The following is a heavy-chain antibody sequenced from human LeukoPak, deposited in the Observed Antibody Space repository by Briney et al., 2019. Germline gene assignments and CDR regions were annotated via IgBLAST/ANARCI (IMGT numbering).Heavy chain of an antibody. J-gene: IGHJ4*02. CDR3: ARGVAGATDYFDY. Sequence: PSETLSLTCAVYGGSFSGYYWSWIRQPPGKGLEWIGEINHSGSTNYNPSLKSRVTISVDTSKNQFSLKLSSVTAADTAVYYCARGVAGATDYFDYWGQGTLVTVSS. CDR2: INHSGST. CDR1: GGSFSGYY. V-gene: IGHV4-34*01. D-gene: IGHD1-26*01.